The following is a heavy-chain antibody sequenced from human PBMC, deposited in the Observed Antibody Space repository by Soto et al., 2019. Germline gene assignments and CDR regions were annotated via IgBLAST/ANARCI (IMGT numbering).Heavy chain of an antibody. V-gene: IGHV3-23*01. CDR2: ISANGQGI. D-gene: IGHD1-7*01. CDR1: GFTFSTYA. Sequence: GGSLRLSCAASGFTFSTYALSWVRQAPGKGLDWVSAISANGQGIYYADSVRGRSTISRDNSKNTIFLHMDRLRAEDTAVYYCAKDRNYPRDQFHYWGQGTLVTVSS. J-gene: IGHJ4*02. CDR3: AKDRNYPRDQFHY.